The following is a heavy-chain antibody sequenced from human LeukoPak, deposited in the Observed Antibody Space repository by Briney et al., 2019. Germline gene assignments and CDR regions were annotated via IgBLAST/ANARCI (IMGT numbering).Heavy chain of an antibody. CDR1: GGSISSYS. Sequence: ASETLSLTCTVSGGSISSYSWSWIRQPPGKGLEWIGYIYYSGSTNYKPSLKSRVTISVDMSKNQLSLKLSSVTAADTAVYYCARVRGSSDYWGQGTLVTVSS. CDR2: IYYSGST. D-gene: IGHD1-26*01. CDR3: ARVRGSSDY. J-gene: IGHJ4*02. V-gene: IGHV4-59*01.